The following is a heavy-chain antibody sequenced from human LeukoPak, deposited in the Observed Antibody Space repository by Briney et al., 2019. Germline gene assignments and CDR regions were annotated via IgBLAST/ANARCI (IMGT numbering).Heavy chain of an antibody. J-gene: IGHJ4*02. CDR1: GGSISSYY. Sequence: SETLSLTCTVSGGSISSYYWSWIRQPPGKGLEWIGYIHYSGSTHYNPSLKSRVTISVDTSKNQFSLKLSSVTAADTAVYYCARDATMMGNYFNYWGQGTLVTVSS. D-gene: IGHD5-12*01. V-gene: IGHV4-59*12. CDR3: ARDATMMGNYFNY. CDR2: IHYSGST.